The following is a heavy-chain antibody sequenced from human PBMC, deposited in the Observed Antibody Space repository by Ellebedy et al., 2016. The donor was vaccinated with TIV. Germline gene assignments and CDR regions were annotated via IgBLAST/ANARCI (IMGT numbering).Heavy chain of an antibody. Sequence: PGGSLRLSCAGSGFIFSSYAMSWVRQAPGKGMEWVSGISGSGGTTNYVDSVKGRFTISRDNSKNTLNLQMNSLRAEDTAVYYCVKGRGGYYYYGMDVWGQGTTVTVSS. J-gene: IGHJ6*02. CDR1: GFIFSSYA. CDR3: VKGRGGYYYYGMDV. CDR2: ISGSGGTT. D-gene: IGHD3-16*01. V-gene: IGHV3-23*01.